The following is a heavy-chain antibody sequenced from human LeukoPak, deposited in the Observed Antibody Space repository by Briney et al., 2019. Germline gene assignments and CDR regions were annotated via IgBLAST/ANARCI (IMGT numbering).Heavy chain of an antibody. D-gene: IGHD3-3*01. J-gene: IGHJ4*02. CDR3: AREAHYDFWSGYQFFDY. V-gene: IGHV4-34*01. CDR1: GGSFSGYY. CDR2: INHSGST. Sequence: PSETLSLTCAVYGGSFSGYYWSWIRQPPGKGLEWIGEINHSGSTNYNPSLKSRVTMSVDTSKNQFSLKLSSVTAADTAVYYCAREAHYDFWSGYQFFDYWGQGTLVTVSS.